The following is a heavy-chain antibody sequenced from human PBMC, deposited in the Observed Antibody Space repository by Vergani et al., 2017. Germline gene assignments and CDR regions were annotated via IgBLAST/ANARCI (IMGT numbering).Heavy chain of an antibody. CDR1: GFTFSNYA. J-gene: IGHJ4*02. D-gene: IGHD6-19*01. V-gene: IGHV3-64D*08. CDR3: VKERVSGWYDFDY. CDR2: ISSDGAST. Sequence: EVHLVESGGDLDQPGGSLTLSCSASGFTFSNYAMHWVRQAPGKGLDYVSGISSDGASTYYADSVKGRFTISRDSSMSTLHLHMSSLGIEDTALYYCVKERVSGWYDFDYWGQGTLVTVSS.